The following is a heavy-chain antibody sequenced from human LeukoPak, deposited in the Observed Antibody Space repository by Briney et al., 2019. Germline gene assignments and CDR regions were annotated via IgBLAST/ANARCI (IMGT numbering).Heavy chain of an antibody. Sequence: GGSLRLSCAASGFTFRSYEMNWVRQAPGKGLEWVSYISGGGTTIYFPDSVKGRFTISRDNAKNSLYLQMNSLRAEDTAVYYCAREGWGLSVDDAFDNWGQGTMVTVSS. CDR2: ISGGGTTI. CDR1: GFTFRSYE. CDR3: AREGWGLSVDDAFDN. V-gene: IGHV3-48*03. J-gene: IGHJ3*02. D-gene: IGHD3-16*01.